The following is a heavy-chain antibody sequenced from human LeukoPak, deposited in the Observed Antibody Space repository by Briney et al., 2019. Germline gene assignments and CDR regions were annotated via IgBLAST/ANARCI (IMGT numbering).Heavy chain of an antibody. CDR2: RYYGGST. J-gene: IGHJ3*02. D-gene: IGHD7-27*01. Sequence: SETLSLTCIVSGGSISSYYWSWIRQPPGRGLEWIVYRYYGGSTSYNPSLKSRVTISLDTSKNQFSLKLSSVTAADTAIYYCARDSPNWGGRAFDIWGQGTMVIVSS. V-gene: IGHV4-59*01. CDR1: GGSISSYY. CDR3: ARDSPNWGGRAFDI.